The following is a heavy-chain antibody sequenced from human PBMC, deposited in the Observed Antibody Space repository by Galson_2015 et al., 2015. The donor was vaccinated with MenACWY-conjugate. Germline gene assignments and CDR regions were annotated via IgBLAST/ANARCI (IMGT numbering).Heavy chain of an antibody. CDR3: ARHPPGGRGMDV. J-gene: IGHJ6*02. V-gene: IGHV3-48*04. Sequence: SLRLSCAASGFTFSSYSMNWVRQAPGKGLEWVSYISSSRSTIYYADSVKGRFTISRDNAKNSLYLQMNSLRAEDTAKYYCARHPPGGRGMDVWGQGTTVTVSS. D-gene: IGHD1-26*01. CDR1: GFTFSSYS. CDR2: ISSSRSTI.